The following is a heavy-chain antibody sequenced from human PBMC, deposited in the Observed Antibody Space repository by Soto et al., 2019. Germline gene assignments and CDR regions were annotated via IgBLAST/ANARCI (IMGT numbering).Heavy chain of an antibody. CDR1: GVDFSNYG. J-gene: IGHJ4*02. CDR2: ISSDGTKK. CDR3: VKDGGAVTYDYSISGDS. V-gene: IGHV3-30*18. Sequence: QVRLVESGGHMIHPGRSLRLSCVVSGVDFSNYGIHWVRQAPGEGLAWVAVISSDGTKKSYIDSVKGRFNISRDNSRSTVFLHMNSLRREDTAMYYCVKDGGAVTYDYSISGDSWGQGTQVTVSS. D-gene: IGHD3-3*02.